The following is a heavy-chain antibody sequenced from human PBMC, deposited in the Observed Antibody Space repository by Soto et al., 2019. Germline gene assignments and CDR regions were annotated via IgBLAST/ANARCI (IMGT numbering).Heavy chain of an antibody. CDR2: IYAAGGGK. CDR3: AKDLIRGDGYIDPYY. CDR1: GFVFSNFA. Sequence: PGGSLRLSCAASGFVFSNFAMFWFRQAPGRGLEWVSTIYAAGGGKYYGGSVKGRFTVSRDNSRDTLFLQMDSLRVEDTAIYFCAKDLIRGDGYIDPYYWGQGTLGTVSS. V-gene: IGHV3-23*01. J-gene: IGHJ4*02. D-gene: IGHD3-10*01.